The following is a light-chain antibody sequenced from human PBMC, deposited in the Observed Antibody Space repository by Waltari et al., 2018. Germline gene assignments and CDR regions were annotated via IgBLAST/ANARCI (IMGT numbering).Light chain of an antibody. CDR2: AAS. CDR1: QSVSDY. Sequence: ATLSCRASQSVSDYVAWYQQKPGQAPRLLISAASNRATGIPARFSGSGSGTDFTLTISSLEPEDFAFYYCQQRSNWPISFGQGTRLEIK. V-gene: IGKV3-11*01. J-gene: IGKJ5*01. CDR3: QQRSNWPIS.